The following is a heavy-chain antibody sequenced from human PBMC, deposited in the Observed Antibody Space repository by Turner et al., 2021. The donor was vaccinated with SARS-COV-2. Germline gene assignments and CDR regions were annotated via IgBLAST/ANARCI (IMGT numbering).Heavy chain of an antibody. Sequence: QVQLVQCGAEGKKPGSSVKVSCKAPGGPFNSFAISWVRQAPGQGLEWMGGIIPIFGTANYAQKFQGRVTITADESTSTAYMALSSLRSEDTAVYSCARVGGLRPNDYYYYGMDVWGQGTTVTVSS. CDR1: GGPFNSFA. CDR2: IIPIFGTA. V-gene: IGHV1-69*01. D-gene: IGHD3-10*01. J-gene: IGHJ6*02. CDR3: ARVGGLRPNDYYYYGMDV.